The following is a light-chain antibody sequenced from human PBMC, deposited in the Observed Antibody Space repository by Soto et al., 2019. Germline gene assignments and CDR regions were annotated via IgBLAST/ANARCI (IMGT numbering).Light chain of an antibody. CDR1: SGDVGGYNY. CDR2: EVS. J-gene: IGLJ2*01. CDR3: SSYTSSSTPVV. Sequence: QSALTQPASVSGSPGQSITISCTGTSGDVGGYNYVSWYQQHPGKAPKLMIYEVSNRPSGVSNRFSGSKSGNTASLTISGLQAEDEADYYCSSYTSSSTPVVFGGGTKLNVL. V-gene: IGLV2-14*01.